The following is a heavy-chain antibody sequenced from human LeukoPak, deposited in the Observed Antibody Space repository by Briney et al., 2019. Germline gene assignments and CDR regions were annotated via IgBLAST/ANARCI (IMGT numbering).Heavy chain of an antibody. CDR1: GFTFSAYW. J-gene: IGHJ5*02. Sequence: PGGSLRLSCAASGFTFSAYWIHWVPQPPGKGLVWVSVINTDGSVTRYADSVKGRFTISRDNVKNTLYLQMNSLRAEDTAVYYCAGPSFDASAMGFDPWGQGTLVTVSS. D-gene: IGHD3-10*01. CDR3: AGPSFDASAMGFDP. V-gene: IGHV3-74*01. CDR2: INTDGSVT.